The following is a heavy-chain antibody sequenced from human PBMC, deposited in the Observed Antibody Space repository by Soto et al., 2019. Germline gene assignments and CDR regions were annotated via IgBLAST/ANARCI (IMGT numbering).Heavy chain of an antibody. J-gene: IGHJ6*02. CDR1: GVTLSSYS. V-gene: IGHV3-48*02. CDR3: ARDPPNFYYYGMDV. CDR2: ISRSSSTI. Sequence: GGSLRLSCAASGVTLSSYSMTWVRQAPGKGLEWLSYISRSSSTINYADSVKGRFTISRDNAKNSVYLELNSLRDEDTAVYYCARDPPNFYYYGMDVWGQGTTVTVSS.